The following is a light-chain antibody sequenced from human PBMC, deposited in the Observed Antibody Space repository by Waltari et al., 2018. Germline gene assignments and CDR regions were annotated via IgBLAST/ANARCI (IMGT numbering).Light chain of an antibody. CDR3: SSFAGSYIYVL. J-gene: IGLJ3*02. CDR2: EVT. Sequence: QSALTQPASVSGSPGQSITISCTGTSSDIGGYNFVSWYQQHPAKAPKLIIFEVTKLPSGVSDRFSGSKSGNTASLTISGLQAEDEADYYCSSFAGSYIYVLFGGGTKLTVL. CDR1: SSDIGGYNF. V-gene: IGLV2-23*02.